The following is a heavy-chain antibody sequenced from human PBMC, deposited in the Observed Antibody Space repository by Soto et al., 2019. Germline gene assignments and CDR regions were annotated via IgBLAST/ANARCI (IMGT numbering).Heavy chain of an antibody. D-gene: IGHD5-18*01. CDR2: IYYSGST. J-gene: IGHJ4*02. CDR3: ARSRPRRIQLWLFDFDY. V-gene: IGHV4-59*01. Sequence: QVQLQESGPGLVKPSETLSLTCTVSGGSISSYYWSWIRQPPGKGLEWIGYIYYSGSTNYNPSLKSRVTLSVDTSKNQFSLKLSSVTAADTAVYYCARSRPRRIQLWLFDFDYWGQGTLVTVSS. CDR1: GGSISSYY.